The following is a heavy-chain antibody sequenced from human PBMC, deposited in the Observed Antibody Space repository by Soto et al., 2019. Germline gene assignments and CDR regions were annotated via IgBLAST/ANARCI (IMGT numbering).Heavy chain of an antibody. CDR2: IHPDSGST. Sequence: GASVKVSCKASGYTFTSYYMHWVRQAPGQGLEWMGIIHPDSGSTKYAQKFQGRVIMTRDTSTTTVYMELSSLRSEDTAVYYCVRDTRSDSNWFDPWGQGTLVTVSS. CDR1: GYTFTSYY. J-gene: IGHJ5*02. CDR3: VRDTRSDSNWFDP. D-gene: IGHD6-25*01. V-gene: IGHV1-46*03.